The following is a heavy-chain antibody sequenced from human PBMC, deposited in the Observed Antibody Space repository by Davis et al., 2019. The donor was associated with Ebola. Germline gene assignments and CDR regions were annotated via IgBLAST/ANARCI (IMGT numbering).Heavy chain of an antibody. V-gene: IGHV4-31*11. CDR3: ARAGYYYDSSGYYYYYGMDV. J-gene: IGHJ6*02. CDR2: IYYSGST. D-gene: IGHD3-22*01. CDR1: GGSFSGYY. Sequence: SETLSLTCAVYGGSFSGYYWSWIRQHPGKGLEWIGYIYYSGSTYYNPSLKSRVTISVDTSKNQFSLKLSSVTAADTAVYYCARAGYYYDSSGYYYYYGMDVWGQGTTVTVSS.